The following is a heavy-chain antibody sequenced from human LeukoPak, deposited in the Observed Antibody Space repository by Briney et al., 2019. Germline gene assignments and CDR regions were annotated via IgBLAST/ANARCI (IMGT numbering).Heavy chain of an antibody. CDR3: ARHYDSSGYYYHDAFDI. Sequence: PSETLSLTCAVSGYSISSGYYWGWIRQPPGKGLEWIGSIYHSGSTYYSPSLKSRVTISVDTSKNQFSLKLSSVTAADTAVYYCARHYDSSGYYYHDAFDIWGQGTMVTVSS. CDR1: GYSISSGYY. CDR2: IYHSGST. V-gene: IGHV4-38-2*01. D-gene: IGHD3-22*01. J-gene: IGHJ3*02.